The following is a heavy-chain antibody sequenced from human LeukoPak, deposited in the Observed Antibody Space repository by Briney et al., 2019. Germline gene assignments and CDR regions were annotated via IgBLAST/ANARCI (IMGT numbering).Heavy chain of an antibody. D-gene: IGHD3-16*01. CDR2: IKEDGSQK. J-gene: IGHJ5*02. Sequence: GGSLRLSCAASRLTFKNYGMRWVRQAPGKGPEWVANIKEDGSQKSYVDSVKGRFTISRDNAKNSLYLQMNSLRAEGTAVYYCARAFSWGQGTLVTVSS. CDR3: ARAFS. V-gene: IGHV3-7*01. CDR1: RLTFKNYG.